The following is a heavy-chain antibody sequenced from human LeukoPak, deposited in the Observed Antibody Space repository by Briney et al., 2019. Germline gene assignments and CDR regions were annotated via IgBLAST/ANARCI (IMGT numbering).Heavy chain of an antibody. Sequence: PGESLRLSCAASGFTFSSYAMNWVRQAPGKGLEWVSAISGGGESTYNADSVKGRFIISRDNSKNTLYLQMNSLRAEDTAVYYCAKGEGGYCSSSSCSTYFDYWGQGTLVTVSS. J-gene: IGHJ4*02. D-gene: IGHD2-15*01. CDR2: ISGGGEST. CDR1: GFTFSSYA. CDR3: AKGEGGYCSSSSCSTYFDY. V-gene: IGHV3-23*01.